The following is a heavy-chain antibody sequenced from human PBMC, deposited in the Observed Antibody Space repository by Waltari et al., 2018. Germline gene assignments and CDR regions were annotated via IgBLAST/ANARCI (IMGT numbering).Heavy chain of an antibody. D-gene: IGHD2-2*01. V-gene: IGHV4-31*03. Sequence: QVQLKESGPGLVKPSQTLSLTCTVSGGPISGGGYSWSWTRQHQGKGLGWMGYIDYSGSTYYNPSLNSRVTISVDTSKNQFSLKRSSVTAADTAVYYCARARSTSCPDYWGQGTLVTVSS. CDR1: GGPISGGGYS. J-gene: IGHJ4*02. CDR3: ARARSTSCPDY. CDR2: IDYSGST.